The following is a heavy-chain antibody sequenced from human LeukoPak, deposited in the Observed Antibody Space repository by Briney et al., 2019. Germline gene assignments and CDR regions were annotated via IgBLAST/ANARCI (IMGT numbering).Heavy chain of an antibody. CDR2: ISSGGSET. CDR1: GFMFNRHV. V-gene: IGHV3-30*02. D-gene: IGHD1-1*01. J-gene: IGHJ4*02. CDR3: AKSGGRNDFNY. Sequence: GGSLRLSCAASGFMFNRHVMHWVRLPPGKGLDWVAFISSGGSETYYADSVKGRFTISRDNSKNTLFLQMNSLRTEDTGVYYCAKSGGRNDFNYWGQGTLVTVSS.